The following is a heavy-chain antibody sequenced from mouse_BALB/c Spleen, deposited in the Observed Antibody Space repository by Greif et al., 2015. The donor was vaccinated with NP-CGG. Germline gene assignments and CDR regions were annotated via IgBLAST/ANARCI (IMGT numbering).Heavy chain of an antibody. CDR2: ILPGSGST. CDR3: ARSHGNYAMDY. V-gene: IGHV1-9*01. J-gene: IGHJ4*01. CDR1: GYTFSSYW. D-gene: IGHD2-1*01. Sequence: VQLQQSGAELMKPGASVKISCKATGYTFSSYWIEWVKQRPGHGLEWIGEILPGSGSTNYNEKFKGKATFTADTSSNTAYMQLSSLTSEDSAVYYCARSHGNYAMDYWGQGTSVTVSS.